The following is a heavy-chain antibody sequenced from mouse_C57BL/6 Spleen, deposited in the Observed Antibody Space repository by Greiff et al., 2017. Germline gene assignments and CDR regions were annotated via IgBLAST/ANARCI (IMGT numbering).Heavy chain of an antibody. D-gene: IGHD2-12*01. J-gene: IGHJ4*01. CDR1: GYSITSGYD. V-gene: IGHV3-1*01. CDR2: ISYSGST. Sequence: VQLQQSGPGMVKPSQSLSLTCTVTGYSITSGYDWHWIRHFPGNKLGWMGNISYSGSTNYNPSLKSRISITHDTSKNHFFLKLNSVTTEDTATYNCARALYDDAMDYWGQGTSVTVSS. CDR3: ARALYDDAMDY.